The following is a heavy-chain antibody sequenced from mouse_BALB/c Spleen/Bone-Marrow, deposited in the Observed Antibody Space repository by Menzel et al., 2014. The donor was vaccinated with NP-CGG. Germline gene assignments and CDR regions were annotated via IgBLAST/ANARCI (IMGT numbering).Heavy chain of an antibody. CDR1: GFNIXDTY. Sequence: EVQVVESGAELVKPGASVKLSCTASGFNIXDTYMHWVKQRPEQGLEWIGRIDPANGNTKYDPKFQGKATITADTSSNTAYLQLSSLTSEDTAVYYCANYYYGSSLFAYWGQGTLVTVSA. CDR2: IDPANGNT. CDR3: ANYYYGSSLFAY. D-gene: IGHD1-1*01. V-gene: IGHV14-3*02. J-gene: IGHJ3*01.